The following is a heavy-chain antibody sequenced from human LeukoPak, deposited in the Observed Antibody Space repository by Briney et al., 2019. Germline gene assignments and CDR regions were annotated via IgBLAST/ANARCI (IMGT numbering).Heavy chain of an antibody. CDR3: AREYPDNGDGWGY. CDR2: TSGSGSTI. V-gene: IGHV3-48*03. CDR1: GFTFSSYE. Sequence: GGSLRLSCAASGFTFSSYEMNWVRQASGKGLEWVSYTSGSGSTIFYADSVKGRFTISRDNAKNSLYLQMNSLRVEDTAVYYCAREYPDNGDGWGYWGQGTLVTVSS. J-gene: IGHJ4*02. D-gene: IGHD1-1*01.